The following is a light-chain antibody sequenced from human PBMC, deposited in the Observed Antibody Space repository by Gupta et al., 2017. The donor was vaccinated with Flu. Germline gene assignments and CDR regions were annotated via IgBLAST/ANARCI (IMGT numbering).Light chain of an antibody. Sequence: DIQMTQSPASLSASVGDRVTITCRTSQNIRTFLNWYQQKPGKAPNLLIYTASSLHSGVPSRFSGSGSGTEFTLTISTLQPEDFVMYYCQQTYTTPATFGQGTKVEIK. CDR2: TAS. CDR1: QNIRTF. V-gene: IGKV1-39*01. CDR3: QQTYTTPAT. J-gene: IGKJ1*01.